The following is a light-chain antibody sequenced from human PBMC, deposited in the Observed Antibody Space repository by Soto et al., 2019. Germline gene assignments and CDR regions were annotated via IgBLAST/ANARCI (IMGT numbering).Light chain of an antibody. J-gene: IGLJ1*01. CDR3: GSYTTSSNYV. Sequence: QSALTHPASLSGSPGQSITISCTGTISDVGSYNYVSWYQQYPGKAPKLMIYDVSTRPSGVSDRFSGSKSGNTASLTISGLRAEDEADYYCGSYTTSSNYVFGTGTKVTVL. CDR2: DVS. CDR1: ISDVGSYNY. V-gene: IGLV2-14*03.